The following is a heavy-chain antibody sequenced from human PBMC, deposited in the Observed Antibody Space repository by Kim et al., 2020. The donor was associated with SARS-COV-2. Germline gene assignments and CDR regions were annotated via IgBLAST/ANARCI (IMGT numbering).Heavy chain of an antibody. D-gene: IGHD3-10*01. J-gene: IGHJ3*02. V-gene: IGHV3-21*01. CDR3: ARDRYGSPHAFDI. Sequence: YADSLKGRFTISRDNAKNSLYLQMNSLRAEDTAVYYCARDRYGSPHAFDIWGQGTMVTVSS.